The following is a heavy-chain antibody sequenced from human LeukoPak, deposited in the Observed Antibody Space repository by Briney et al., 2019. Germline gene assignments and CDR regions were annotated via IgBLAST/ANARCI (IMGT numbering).Heavy chain of an antibody. D-gene: IGHD2-2*03. J-gene: IGHJ6*02. CDR2: ISAYNGNT. V-gene: IGHV1-18*01. CDR3: ARDGYCSSTSCYFYYYGMDV. Sequence: ASVKVSCKASGYTFTSYGISWVRQAPGQGLEWMGWISAYNGNTNYAQKLQGRVTMTTDTSTSTAYMKLRSLRSDDTAVYYCARDGYCSSTSCYFYYYGMDVWGQGTTVTVSS. CDR1: GYTFTSYG.